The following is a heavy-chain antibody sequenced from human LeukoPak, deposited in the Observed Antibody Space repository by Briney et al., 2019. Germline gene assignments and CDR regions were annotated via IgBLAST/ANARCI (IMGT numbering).Heavy chain of an antibody. V-gene: IGHV3-21*01. J-gene: IGHJ2*01. Sequence: GGSLRLSCAASGFTFSSYSMNWVRQAPGKGLEWVSSISSSSSYIYYADSVKGRFTISRDNAKNSLYLQMNSLRAEDTAVYYCARDLPYGDWYFDLWGRGTLVTVSS. CDR2: ISSSSSYI. CDR3: ARDLPYGDWYFDL. D-gene: IGHD4-17*01. CDR1: GFTFSSYS.